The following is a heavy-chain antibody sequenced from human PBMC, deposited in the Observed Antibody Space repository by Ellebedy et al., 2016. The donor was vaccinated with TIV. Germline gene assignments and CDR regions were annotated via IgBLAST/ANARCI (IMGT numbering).Heavy chain of an antibody. V-gene: IGHV3-23*01. CDR1: GFTFSPYA. CDR3: AKDRTSGDGYWVFDS. J-gene: IGHJ4*02. D-gene: IGHD2-21*02. CDR2: IVGSGA. Sequence: GESLKISCAASGFTFSPYAMAWVRQAPGKGLEWVSGIVGSGAEKYADSVQGRFTISRDNSKRTVDLQMRSVRAEDTAVYFCAKDRTSGDGYWVFDSWGQGTMVSVSS.